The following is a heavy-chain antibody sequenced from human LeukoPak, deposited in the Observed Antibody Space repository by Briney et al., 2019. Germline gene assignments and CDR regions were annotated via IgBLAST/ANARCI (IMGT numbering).Heavy chain of an antibody. D-gene: IGHD3-10*01. CDR2: IHYSEST. J-gene: IGHJ4*02. CDR3: ARGVYYGSGSYYRFDY. Sequence: PSETLSLTCTVSGGSISSHYWSWIRQPPGTGLEWIGYIHYSESTNYNPSLKSRGTISVDTSKNQFSLKLSSVTAADTAVYYCARGVYYGSGSYYRFDYWGQGTLVTVSS. V-gene: IGHV4-59*11. CDR1: GGSISSHY.